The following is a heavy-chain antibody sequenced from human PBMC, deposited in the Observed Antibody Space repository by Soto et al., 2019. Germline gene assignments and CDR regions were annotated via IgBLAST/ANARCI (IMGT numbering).Heavy chain of an antibody. D-gene: IGHD3-22*01. CDR1: GFTFSSYA. V-gene: IGHV3-23*01. J-gene: IGHJ4*02. CDR2: ISGSGGST. CDR3: ANSGYYYDSSGYYPFDY. Sequence: PGGSLRLSCAASGFTFSSYAMSWVRQAPGKGLEWVSAISGSGGSTYYADSVKGRFTISRDNSKNTLYLQMNSLRAEDTAVYYCANSGYYYDSSGYYPFDYWGQGTLVTVSS.